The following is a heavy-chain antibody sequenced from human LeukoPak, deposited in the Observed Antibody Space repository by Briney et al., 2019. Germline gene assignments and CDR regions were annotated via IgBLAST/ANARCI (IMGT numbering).Heavy chain of an antibody. J-gene: IGHJ6*03. CDR2: VNPDSGNT. CDR1: GYTFTNYD. V-gene: IGHV1-8*01. Sequence: ASVKVSCKASGYTFTNYDINWVRQATGQGLEWMGWVNPDSGNTGYAQKFQGRVTITRNTSISTAYMELSSLRSEDTAVYYCARGPSIAAAGTKYYYYYYMDVWGKGTTVTVSS. CDR3: ARGPSIAAAGTKYYYYYYMDV. D-gene: IGHD6-13*01.